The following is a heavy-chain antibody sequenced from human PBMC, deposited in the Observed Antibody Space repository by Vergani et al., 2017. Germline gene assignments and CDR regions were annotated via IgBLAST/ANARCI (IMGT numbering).Heavy chain of an antibody. CDR2: IWYDGSNK. J-gene: IGHJ5*02. CDR3: ASHNYGDYGNWFDP. V-gene: IGHV3-33*08. CDR1: GFIFSSYG. Sequence: VQLLESGGGLVQPGGSLRLPCAASGFIFSSYGMHWVRQAPGKGLEWVAVIWYDGSNKYYADSVKGRFTISRDNSKNTLYLQMNSLRAEDTAVYYCASHNYGDYGNWFDPWGQGTLVTVSS. D-gene: IGHD4-17*01.